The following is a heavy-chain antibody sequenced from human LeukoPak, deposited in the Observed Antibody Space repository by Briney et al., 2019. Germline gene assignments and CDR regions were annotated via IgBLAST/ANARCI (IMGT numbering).Heavy chain of an antibody. Sequence: ASVKVSCKASGYTFTSYYMHWVRQAPGQGLEWMGIINPSGGSTSYAQKFQGRVTMTRDTSTSTVYMELSSLRSGDTAVYYCARGPGGFGVVIRSNWFDPWGQGTLVTVSS. CDR3: ARGPGGFGVVIRSNWFDP. CDR2: INPSGGST. CDR1: GYTFTSYY. V-gene: IGHV1-46*01. D-gene: IGHD3-3*01. J-gene: IGHJ5*02.